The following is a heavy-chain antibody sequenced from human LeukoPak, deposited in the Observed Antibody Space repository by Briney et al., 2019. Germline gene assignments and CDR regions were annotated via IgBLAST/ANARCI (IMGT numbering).Heavy chain of an antibody. Sequence: GGSLRLSCAASGFTFSSYGMHWVRQAPGQGLEWVAVISYDVGNKKYANSVKSPFTTSRYKSKNTLYLPMNNLRAEYTAVYYGAKDGLRLGYCSSASCYADWFEPWGQGTLVTVSS. D-gene: IGHD2-2*01. CDR2: ISYDVGNK. CDR1: GFTFSSYG. CDR3: AKDGLRLGYCSSASCYADWFEP. J-gene: IGHJ5*02. V-gene: IGHV3-30*18.